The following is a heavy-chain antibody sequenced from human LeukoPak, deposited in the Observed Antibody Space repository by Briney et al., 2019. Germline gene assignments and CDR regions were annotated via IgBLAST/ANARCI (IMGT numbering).Heavy chain of an antibody. CDR2: IWHDGSRK. CDR1: GFSFTTHW. V-gene: IGHV3-33*01. CDR3: ARDIGYSGFHLDY. D-gene: IGHD5-12*01. Sequence: GTSLRLSCEVSGFSFTTHWFHWVRQAPGKGLEWVSVIWHDGSRKEYGDPVRGRFTISRDNSKLYLQMNSLRAEDTAIYYCARDIGYSGFHLDYWGQGTPVTVSS. J-gene: IGHJ4*02.